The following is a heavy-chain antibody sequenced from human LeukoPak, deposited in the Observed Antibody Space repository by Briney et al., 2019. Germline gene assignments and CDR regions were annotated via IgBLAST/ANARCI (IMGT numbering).Heavy chain of an antibody. V-gene: IGHV1-2*02. CDR1: GYTFTGYY. CDR2: INPNSGGT. Sequence: ASVKVSCKASGYTFTGYYMHWVRQAPGQGLEWMGWINPNSGGTNYAQKFQGRVTMTRDTSISTAYMELSRLRSDDTAVYYCARDRPYNWNYVLPFDYWGQGTLVTVSS. CDR3: ARDRPYNWNYVLPFDY. D-gene: IGHD1-7*01. J-gene: IGHJ4*02.